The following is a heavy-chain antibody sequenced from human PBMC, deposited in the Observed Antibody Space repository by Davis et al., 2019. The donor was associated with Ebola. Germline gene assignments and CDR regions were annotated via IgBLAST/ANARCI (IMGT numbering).Heavy chain of an antibody. Sequence: MPGGSLRLSCTVSGGSISSSSYYWGWIRQPPGKGLEWIGSIYYSGSTYYNPSLKSRVTISVDTSKNQFSLKLSSVTAADTAVYYCARRKWDSSSDYWGQGTLVTVSS. D-gene: IGHD6-6*01. CDR2: IYYSGST. CDR1: GGSISSSSYY. J-gene: IGHJ4*02. V-gene: IGHV4-39*01. CDR3: ARRKWDSSSDY.